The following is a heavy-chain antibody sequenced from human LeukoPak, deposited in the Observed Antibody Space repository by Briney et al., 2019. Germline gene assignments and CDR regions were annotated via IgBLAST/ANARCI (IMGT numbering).Heavy chain of an antibody. V-gene: IGHV3-48*02. D-gene: IGHD3-10*01. CDR1: GFTINDYG. CDR2: ISSSSSTI. J-gene: IGHJ4*02. CDR3: ASHGSGSYPFDY. Sequence: GGSLRLSCAFSGFTINDYGVNWVRQAPGKGLEWVSYISSSSSTIYYVDSVKGRFTISRDNAKNSLYLQMNSLRDEGTAVYYCASHGSGSYPFDYWGQGTLVTVSS.